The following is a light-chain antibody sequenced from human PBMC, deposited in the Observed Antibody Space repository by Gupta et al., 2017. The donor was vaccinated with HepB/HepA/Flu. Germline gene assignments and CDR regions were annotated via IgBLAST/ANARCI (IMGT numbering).Light chain of an antibody. Sequence: QSVLTQPPSASGTPGQSVTISCSGSRSNLGSDAGHWVQHLPGTAPKFVIYSNDQRPSGVPDRFSGSKSGTSASLAISGLQSEDEADYYCAAWDDSLKGVIFGGGTKLTIL. V-gene: IGLV1-44*01. CDR1: RSNLGSDA. CDR3: AAWDDSLKGVI. CDR2: SND. J-gene: IGLJ2*01.